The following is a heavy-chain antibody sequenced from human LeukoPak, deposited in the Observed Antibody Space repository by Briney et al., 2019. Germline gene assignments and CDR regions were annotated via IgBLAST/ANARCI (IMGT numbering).Heavy chain of an antibody. CDR3: ARDIGFRNTFNI. V-gene: IGHV1-2*06. D-gene: IGHD1-14*01. CDR1: GYTFTSYY. CDR2: INPNSGDT. J-gene: IGHJ3*02. Sequence: ASVKVSCKASGYTFTSYYMHWVRRAPGQGLEWMGRINPNSGDTKFAQKFQGRVTLTRNTSIITAYMELTSLTSADTAVYYCARDIGFRNTFNIWGQGTLVTVSP.